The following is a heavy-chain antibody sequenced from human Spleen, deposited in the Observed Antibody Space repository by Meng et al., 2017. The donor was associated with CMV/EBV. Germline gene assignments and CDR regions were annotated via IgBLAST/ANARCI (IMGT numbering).Heavy chain of an antibody. D-gene: IGHD5-12*01. CDR1: GYTFTGYY. V-gene: IGHV1-46*01. J-gene: IGHJ4*02. CDR3: ARGNVETVATASPAPRY. CDR2: INPSGGST. Sequence: ASVKVSCKASGYTFTGYYIQWVRQAPGQGLEWMGIINPSGGSTTYAQKFQGRVTMTRDTSTSTVHMELSSLRSEDTAVYYCARGNVETVATASPAPRYWGQGTLVTVSS.